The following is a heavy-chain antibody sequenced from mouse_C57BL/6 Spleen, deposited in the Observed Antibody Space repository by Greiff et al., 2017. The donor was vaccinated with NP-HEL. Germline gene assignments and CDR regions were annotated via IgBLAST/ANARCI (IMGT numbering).Heavy chain of an antibody. CDR1: GYTFTSYT. V-gene: IGHV1-4*01. J-gene: IGHJ2*01. CDR2: INPSSGYT. D-gene: IGHD2-4*01. CDR3: AHYDSYYFDY. Sequence: QVQLQQSGAELARPGASVKMSCKASGYTFTSYTMHWVKQRPGQGLEWIGYINPSSGYTKYNQKFKDKATLTADKSSSTAYMQLSSLTSEDSAVYYCAHYDSYYFDYWGQGTTLTVSS.